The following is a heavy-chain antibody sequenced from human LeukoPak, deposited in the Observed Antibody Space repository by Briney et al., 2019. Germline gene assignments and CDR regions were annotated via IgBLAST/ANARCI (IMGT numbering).Heavy chain of an antibody. D-gene: IGHD3-9*01. CDR3: ARNSVGFGVRYFDWLLSDTYYYYYMDV. CDR1: GYTFTGYY. J-gene: IGHJ6*03. V-gene: IGHV1-2*02. Sequence: GASVKVSCKASGYTFTGYYMHWARQAPGQGLEWMGWINPNSGGTNYAQKFQGRVTMTRDTSISTAYMELSRLRSDDTAVYYCARNSVGFGVRYFDWLLSDTYYYYYMDVWGKGTTVTVSS. CDR2: INPNSGGT.